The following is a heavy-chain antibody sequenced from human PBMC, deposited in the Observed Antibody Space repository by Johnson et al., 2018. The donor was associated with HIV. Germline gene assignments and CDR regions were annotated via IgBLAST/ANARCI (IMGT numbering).Heavy chain of an antibody. CDR3: TTCSRSGAFDI. V-gene: IGHV3-15*01. CDR2: IKSKTDRGTT. CDR1: GFTFSDHY. J-gene: IGHJ3*02. Sequence: MLLVESGGGLVQPGGSLRLSCAASGFTFSDHYMDWVRQAPGKGLEWVGRIKSKTDRGTTDYAAPVKGRFTISRDDSKNTLYLQMNSLKTEDTAVYYCTTCSRSGAFDIWGQGTMVTVSS. D-gene: IGHD6-13*01.